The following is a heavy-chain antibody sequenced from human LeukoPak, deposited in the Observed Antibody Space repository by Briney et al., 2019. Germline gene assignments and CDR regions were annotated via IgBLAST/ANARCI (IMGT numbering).Heavy chain of an antibody. CDR1: GFTFSSYW. Sequence: GGSLRLSCAASGFTFSSYWMHWVRQAPGKGLVWVSRINSDGSSTIYADSVKGRFTISRDNAKNTLYLQMNSLRAEDTAVSYCATAQGHGMDVWGPGTTVTVSS. J-gene: IGHJ6*02. V-gene: IGHV3-74*01. CDR2: INSDGSST. CDR3: ATAQGHGMDV.